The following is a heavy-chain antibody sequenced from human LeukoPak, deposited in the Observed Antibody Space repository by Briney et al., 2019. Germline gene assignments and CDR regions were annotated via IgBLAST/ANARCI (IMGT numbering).Heavy chain of an antibody. Sequence: ESGPTQVKPTQTLTLTCTFSGFSLSTSGGGVGWIRQPPGKSLEWLALIYWDDDKRYSPSRQSRLTITKDTSKIQVVLTMTNMDPVDTATYYCAHMPSCYCGFDYWGQGTLVTVSS. V-gene: IGHV2-5*02. D-gene: IGHD2-2*01. CDR1: GFSLSTSGGG. CDR3: AHMPSCYCGFDY. J-gene: IGHJ4*02. CDR2: IYWDDDK.